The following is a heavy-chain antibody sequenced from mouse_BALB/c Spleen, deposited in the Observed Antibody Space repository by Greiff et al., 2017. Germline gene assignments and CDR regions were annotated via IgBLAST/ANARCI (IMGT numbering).Heavy chain of an antibody. Sequence: EVQLVESGPGLVKPSQSLSLTCTVTGYSITSDYAWNWIRQFPGNKLEWMGYISYSGSTCYNPSLKSRISITRDTSKNQFFLHLNSVTTEDTATYYCARGGLLRSAWFAYWGQGTLVTVSA. V-gene: IGHV3-2*02. CDR1: GYSITSDYA. CDR2: ISYSGST. CDR3: ARGGLLRSAWFAY. D-gene: IGHD1-1*01. J-gene: IGHJ3*01.